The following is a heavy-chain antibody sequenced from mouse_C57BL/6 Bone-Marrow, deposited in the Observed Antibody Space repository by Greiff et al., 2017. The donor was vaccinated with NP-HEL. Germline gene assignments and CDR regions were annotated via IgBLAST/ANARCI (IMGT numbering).Heavy chain of an antibody. CDR1: GYTFTSYW. Sequence: QVQLQQPGTELVKPGASVKLSCKASGYTFTSYWMHWVKQRPGQGLEWIGNINPSNGGTNYTEKFKSKATLTVDKSSSTAYMQLSSLTSEDSAVYYCARDRATVVAYWYFDVWGTGTTVTVSS. J-gene: IGHJ1*03. CDR2: INPSNGGT. D-gene: IGHD1-1*01. CDR3: ARDRATVVAYWYFDV. V-gene: IGHV1-53*01.